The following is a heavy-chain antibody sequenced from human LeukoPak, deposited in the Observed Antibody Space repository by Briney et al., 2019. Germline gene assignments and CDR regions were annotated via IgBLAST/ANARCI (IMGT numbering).Heavy chain of an antibody. J-gene: IGHJ4*02. D-gene: IGHD5-12*01. CDR3: ARVEYSGWNLEY. CDR2: ISQGESVQ. Sequence: GGSLRLSCAASGFTFRSYWMSWVRQAPGKGLEWVANISQGESVQYYMDSVKGRFTISRDDAKNSLYVQMNSLRDEDTAVYYCARVEYSGWNLEYWGQGTLVTVSS. CDR1: GFTFRSYW. V-gene: IGHV3-7*01.